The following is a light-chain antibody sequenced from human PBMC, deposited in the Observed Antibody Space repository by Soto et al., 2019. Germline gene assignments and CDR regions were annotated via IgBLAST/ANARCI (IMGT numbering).Light chain of an antibody. V-gene: IGKV1-39*01. J-gene: IGKJ1*01. CDR2: AAS. CDR1: QDITTY. Sequence: IQLTQSPSSLSASVGDRVTITCRASQDITTYLAWYQQKPGKAPKLLIYAASRLQSGVPSRFSGSGHGTDFTLRISSLQLEDFATYYCQQSYNARTFGQGTKVEIK. CDR3: QQSYNART.